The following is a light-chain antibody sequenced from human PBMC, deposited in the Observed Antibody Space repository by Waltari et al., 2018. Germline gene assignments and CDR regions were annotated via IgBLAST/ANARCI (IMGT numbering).Light chain of an antibody. Sequence: DIVLTQAPDSLAVYTGERATINCKSSQRILYYKIYLAWYQQKPGQPPKLLIYWASTRESGVPDRFSGSGSGTDFTLTISSLQAEDVAIYFCQQYYNSPPTFGQGTKVQIK. CDR2: WAS. CDR1: QRILYYKIY. CDR3: QQYYNSPPT. V-gene: IGKV4-1*01. J-gene: IGKJ1*01.